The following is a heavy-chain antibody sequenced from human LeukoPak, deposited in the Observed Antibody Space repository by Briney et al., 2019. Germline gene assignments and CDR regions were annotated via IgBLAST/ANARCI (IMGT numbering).Heavy chain of an antibody. CDR2: IKNDGSST. Sequence: GGSLRLSCAASGFTFSSYWMHWVRQAPGKGLVWVSRIKNDGSSTAYADSVKGRFTISRDNAKNTLYLQMNSLTADATAVYYCAGLDFGQDYWGQGTLVTVSS. CDR3: AGLDFGQDY. V-gene: IGHV3-74*01. J-gene: IGHJ4*02. D-gene: IGHD3/OR15-3a*01. CDR1: GFTFSSYW.